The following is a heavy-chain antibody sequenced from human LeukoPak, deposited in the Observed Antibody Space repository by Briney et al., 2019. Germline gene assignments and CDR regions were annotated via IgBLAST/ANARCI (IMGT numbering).Heavy chain of an antibody. D-gene: IGHD1-26*01. CDR1: GFTFSSYE. CDR3: TKGLVGALAFEN. CDR2: IYADGGR. V-gene: IGHV3-53*01. Sequence: GGSLRLSCAASGFTFSSYEMNWVRQAPGKGLEWVSVIYADGGRYYADSVKGRFTISRDNSDNTLSLQMNSLRVEDTAVYYCTKGLVGALAFENWGQGTLVTVS. J-gene: IGHJ4*02.